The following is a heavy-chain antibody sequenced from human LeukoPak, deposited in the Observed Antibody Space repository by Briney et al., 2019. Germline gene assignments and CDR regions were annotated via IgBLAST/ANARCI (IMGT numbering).Heavy chain of an antibody. D-gene: IGHD2-2*01. V-gene: IGHV3-23*01. CDR3: AKGYCSSTSCGYFDY. CDR1: GFTFSSYA. J-gene: IGHJ4*02. Sequence: VGLRRRACAASGFTFSSYAMSWVRQAAGKGLEWVSAISGSGGSTYYADSVKGRFTISRDNSRSTLYLQMNSLRAEDTAVYYCAKGYCSSTSCGYFDYWGQGTLVTVSS. CDR2: ISGSGGST.